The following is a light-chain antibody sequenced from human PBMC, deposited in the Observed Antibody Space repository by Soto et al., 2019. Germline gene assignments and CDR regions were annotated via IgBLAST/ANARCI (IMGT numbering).Light chain of an antibody. CDR3: SSYTSSNTLVV. CDR1: SSDVGGYNY. CDR2: DVS. V-gene: IGLV2-14*01. Sequence: QSALTQPASVSGSPGQSITISCTGTSSDVGGYNYVSWYQQHPGKAPKLMIYDVSNRPSGVSNRFSGSKSGNTASLTTSGLQAEDEADYYCSSYTSSNTLVVFGGGTKLTVL. J-gene: IGLJ2*01.